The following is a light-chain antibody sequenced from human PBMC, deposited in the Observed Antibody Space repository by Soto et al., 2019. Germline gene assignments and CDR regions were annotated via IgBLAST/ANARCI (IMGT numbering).Light chain of an antibody. Sequence: DIQMTQSPSTLSASVGDRVTITCRARQSISNWLAWYQQKPGKAPKLLIYRASSLESGVPSRFSGSASGTEFTLTISSLQPDDSATYYCQQYNSYSPRLSFGGGTKVVTK. CDR2: RAS. V-gene: IGKV1-5*03. J-gene: IGKJ4*01. CDR3: QQYNSYSPRLS. CDR1: QSISNW.